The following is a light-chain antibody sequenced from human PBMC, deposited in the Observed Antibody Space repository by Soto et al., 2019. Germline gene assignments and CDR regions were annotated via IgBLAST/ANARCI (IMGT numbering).Light chain of an antibody. V-gene: IGLV2-8*01. CDR3: SSYAGSNIYV. Sequence: QSALTQPPSASGSPGQSVTFSCTGTSSDVGRYNYVSWYQQHPGKAPKLLIYGVTQRPSGVPDRFSASKSGNTASLTVSGLQDEDEGYYYCSSYAGSNIYVFGTGTKVTVL. CDR1: SSDVGRYNY. J-gene: IGLJ1*01. CDR2: GVT.